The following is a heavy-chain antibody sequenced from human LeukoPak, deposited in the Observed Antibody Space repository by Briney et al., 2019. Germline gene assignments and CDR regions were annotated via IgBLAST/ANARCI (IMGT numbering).Heavy chain of an antibody. D-gene: IGHD3-22*01. V-gene: IGHV1-69*04. CDR3: ARDFPPVVVNATTDY. CDR1: GYTFTGYY. CDR2: IIPILGIA. J-gene: IGHJ4*02. Sequence: SVKVSCKASGYTFTGYYMHWVRQAPGQGLEWMGRIIPILGIANYAQKFQGRVTITADKSTSTAYMELSSLRSEDTAVYYCARDFPPVVVNATTDYWGQGTLVTVSS.